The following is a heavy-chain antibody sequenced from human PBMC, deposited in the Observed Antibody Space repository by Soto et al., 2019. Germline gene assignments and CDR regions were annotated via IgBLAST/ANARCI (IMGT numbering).Heavy chain of an antibody. J-gene: IGHJ6*03. V-gene: IGHV3-30*18. CDR1: GFTFSSYG. Sequence: QVQLVESGGGVVQPGRSLRLSCAASGFTFSSYGKHWVRQAPGKGLEWVAVISYDGSNKYYADSVKGRFTISRDNSKNTLYLQMNSLRAEDTAVYYCAKLYGSGSYYLDYYYYMDVWGKGTTVTVSS. D-gene: IGHD3-10*01. CDR3: AKLYGSGSYYLDYYYYMDV. CDR2: ISYDGSNK.